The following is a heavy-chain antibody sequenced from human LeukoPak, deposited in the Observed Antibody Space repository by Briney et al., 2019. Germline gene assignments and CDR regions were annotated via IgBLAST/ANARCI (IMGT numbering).Heavy chain of an antibody. V-gene: IGHV3-30*18. CDR3: AKDQGSPLRGTYYYYGMDV. D-gene: IGHD1-1*01. CDR2: ISYDGSNK. Sequence: GGSLRLSCAASGFTFSSYGMHWVRQAPGKGLEWVAVISYDGSNKYYADSVKGRFTISRDNSKNTLYLQMNSLRAEDTAVYYCAKDQGSPLRGTYYYYGMDVWGQGTTVTVSS. CDR1: GFTFSSYG. J-gene: IGHJ6*02.